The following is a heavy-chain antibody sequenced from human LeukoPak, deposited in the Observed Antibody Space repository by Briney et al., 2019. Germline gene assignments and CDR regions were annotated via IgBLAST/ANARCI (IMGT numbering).Heavy chain of an antibody. CDR2: ISYGESNI. CDR1: GFSFSTFD. J-gene: IGHJ6*03. D-gene: IGHD6-6*01. CDR3: ARGTDYTSSYYYHYPMDV. Sequence: GRSLRLSCAASGFSFSTFDMHWVRQATGKGLEWVSYISYGESNIYYADSVKGRFTISRDNSNNTLYLQMNSLRGDDTAVYYCARGTDYTSSYYYHYPMDVWGKGTTVTVSS. V-gene: IGHV3-30*04.